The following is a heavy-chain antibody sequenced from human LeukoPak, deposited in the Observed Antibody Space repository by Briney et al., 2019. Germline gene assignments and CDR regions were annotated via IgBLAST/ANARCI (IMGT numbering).Heavy chain of an antibody. CDR3: ARALYSSSFDY. V-gene: IGHV3-13*01. CDR2: IDIPGNT. CDR1: GFTLSNYD. Sequence: GGSLRLSCAVSGFTLSNYDMHWVRQATGKGLEWVSGIDIPGNTYYPDSVKGRFTMSRDNAKNSLYLQMNSLRAEDTAVYYCARALYSSSFDYWGQGTLVTVSS. D-gene: IGHD6-13*01. J-gene: IGHJ4*02.